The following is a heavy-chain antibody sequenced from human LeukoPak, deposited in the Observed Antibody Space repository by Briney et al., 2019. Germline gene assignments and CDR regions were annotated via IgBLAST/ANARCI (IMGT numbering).Heavy chain of an antibody. V-gene: IGHV3-30*03. J-gene: IGHJ4*02. CDR2: ISYDGSNK. D-gene: IGHD5-24*01. CDR1: GFTFSSYG. Sequence: GGSLRLSCAASGFTFSSYGMHWVRQAPGKGLEWVAVISYDGSNKYYADSVKGRFTISRDNSKNTLYLQMNSLRAEDTAVYYCASSRWLQLPDYWGQGTLVTVSS. CDR3: ASSRWLQLPDY.